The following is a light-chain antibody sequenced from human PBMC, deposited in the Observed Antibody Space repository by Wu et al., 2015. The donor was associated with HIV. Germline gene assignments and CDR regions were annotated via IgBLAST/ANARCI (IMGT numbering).Light chain of an antibody. CDR2: GVS. CDR1: QSVSSN. J-gene: IGKJ2*03. V-gene: IGKV3-20*01. CDR3: HHYGSSPHS. Sequence: EIVMTQSPATLSVSPGGRATLSCRASQSVSSNLAWYQQKPGQAPRLLIYGVSSRATGVPDRFSGSGSGTDFSLAITRLEPEDFAVYYCHHYGSSPHSFGQGTKLEIK.